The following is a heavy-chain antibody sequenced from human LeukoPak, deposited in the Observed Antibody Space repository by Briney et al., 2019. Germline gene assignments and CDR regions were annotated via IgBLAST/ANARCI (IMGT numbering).Heavy chain of an antibody. J-gene: IGHJ5*02. V-gene: IGHV3-NL1*01. D-gene: IGHD3-3*01. CDR3: VKEHDLWHEEGNWFDT. Sequence: GGSLRLSCAASGLTFNSYWMHWVRQSPGKGLEWVSAINDDTPYYTDSVKGRFTVSRDKSKDTLYLQLSRLRAEDTAMYYCVKEHDLWHEEGNWFDTWGQGVLVTVSS. CDR2: INDDTP. CDR1: GLTFNSYW.